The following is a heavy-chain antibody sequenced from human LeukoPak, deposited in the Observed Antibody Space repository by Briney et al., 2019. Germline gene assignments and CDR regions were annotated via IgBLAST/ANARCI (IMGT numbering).Heavy chain of an antibody. D-gene: IGHD3-10*01. CDR3: ASMVRGYATNESDY. J-gene: IGHJ4*02. CDR2: INHSGST. Sequence: SETLSLTCAVYGGSFRGYYWRWLRQPPGKGREGRGEINHSGSTNYNPSLESRVTISGDTAKNQFSLKLSSVTAADTAVHYCASMVRGYATNESDYWGQGTLVTVSS. CDR1: GGSFRGYY. V-gene: IGHV4-34*01.